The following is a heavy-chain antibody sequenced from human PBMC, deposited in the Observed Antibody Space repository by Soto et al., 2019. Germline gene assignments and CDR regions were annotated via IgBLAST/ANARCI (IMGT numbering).Heavy chain of an antibody. D-gene: IGHD2-8*02. Sequence: QVQLQESGPALVKPSGTLSLACTVSGASTSSENWWSWVRQAPGKGLEWIGEIYHSGATHYSPSLKSRVTISLDKSKNQFFLNLDSVTAADSAVYYCAIDAGASRYYGMDVWGQGTKVTVSS. CDR1: GASTSSENW. CDR3: AIDAGASRYYGMDV. J-gene: IGHJ6*02. V-gene: IGHV4-4*02. CDR2: IYHSGAT.